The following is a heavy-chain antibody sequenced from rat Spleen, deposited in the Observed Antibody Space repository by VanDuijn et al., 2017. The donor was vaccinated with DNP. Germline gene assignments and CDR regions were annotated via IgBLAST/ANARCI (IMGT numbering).Heavy chain of an antibody. Sequence: QVQLKESGPGLVQPSQTLSLTCTVSGFSLTTYHVHWVRQPPGKGLEWMGRIQSGGTTDYNSPFKSRLTISRDTSKGQVFLKMNSVQSEETAIYFCTRYDSGDYAMDAWGQGTSVTVSS. CDR1: GFSLTTYH. CDR2: IQSGGTT. D-gene: IGHD1-1*01. J-gene: IGHJ4*01. CDR3: TRYDSGDYAMDA. V-gene: IGHV2-27*01.